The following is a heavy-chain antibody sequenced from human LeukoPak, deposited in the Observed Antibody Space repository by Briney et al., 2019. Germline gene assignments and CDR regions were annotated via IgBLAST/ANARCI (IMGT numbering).Heavy chain of an antibody. D-gene: IGHD5-12*01. CDR2: ISAYNGNT. Sequence: GASVKVSCKASGYTFTSYGISWVRQAPGQGLEWMGWISAYNGNTNYAQKLQGRVTMTTDTSTSTAYMELRSLRSDDTAVYYCARERLDIVATNPFDYWGQGTLATVSS. J-gene: IGHJ4*02. CDR1: GYTFTSYG. CDR3: ARERLDIVATNPFDY. V-gene: IGHV1-18*01.